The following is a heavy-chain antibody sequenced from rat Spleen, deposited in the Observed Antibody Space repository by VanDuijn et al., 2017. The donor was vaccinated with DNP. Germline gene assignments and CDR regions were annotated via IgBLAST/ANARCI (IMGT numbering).Heavy chain of an antibody. V-gene: IGHV5-46*01. CDR1: GFTFSSFP. CDR3: TRERAYFDY. CDR2: ISTSGGST. Sequence: EVQLVESGGGLVQPGRSMKLSCAASGFTFSSFPMAWVRQAPTKGLEWVATISTSGGSTHYRDSVKGRFTISRDNAKSTLYLQMNSLRSEDSATYYCTRERAYFDYWGQGVMVTVSS. J-gene: IGHJ2*01. D-gene: IGHD1-11*01.